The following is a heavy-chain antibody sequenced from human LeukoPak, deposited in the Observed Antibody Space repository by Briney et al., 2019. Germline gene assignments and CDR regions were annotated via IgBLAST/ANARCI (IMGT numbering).Heavy chain of an antibody. J-gene: IGHJ3*02. D-gene: IGHD6-19*01. V-gene: IGHV4-59*01. CDR1: GGSISGYY. CDR3: AREVVAVAANDAFDI. CDR2: IYYSGST. Sequence: SETLSLTCTVSGGSISGYYWSWIRLPPGKGLEWVGYIYYSGSTNYNPSLKSRVTISVDTSNNQFFLKLSSVTAADTAVYYCAREVVAVAANDAFDIWGQGTMVTVSS.